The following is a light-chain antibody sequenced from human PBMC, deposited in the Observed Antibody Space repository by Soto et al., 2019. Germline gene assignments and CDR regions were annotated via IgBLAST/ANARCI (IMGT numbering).Light chain of an antibody. CDR1: QSVRRN. J-gene: IGKJ4*01. V-gene: IGKV3-15*01. CDR2: GAS. Sequence: EIVMTQSPVTLSVSPGERATLSCRASQSVRRNLAWYQQKPGQAPRLLISGASTRATGIPARFSGSGSGTEITLTISSLQSEDFAVYYCQQYDNWPPLTFGGGTKVDIK. CDR3: QQYDNWPPLT.